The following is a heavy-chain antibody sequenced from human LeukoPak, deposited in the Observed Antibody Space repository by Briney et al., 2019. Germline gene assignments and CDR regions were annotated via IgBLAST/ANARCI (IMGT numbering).Heavy chain of an antibody. CDR1: GYTFANFG. CDR3: ARICSSSSSYVVH. V-gene: IGHV1-18*01. D-gene: IGHD2-2*01. Sequence: SSEEASSKASGYTFANFGITWVLQAPGEGLEWMGWISVYNGNTNYAQNLQGRVTLTTDTSTSTAYMELRSLRSDDTALYYCARICSSSSSYVVHWGQVPMGAVSS. CDR2: ISVYNGNT. J-gene: IGHJ4*01.